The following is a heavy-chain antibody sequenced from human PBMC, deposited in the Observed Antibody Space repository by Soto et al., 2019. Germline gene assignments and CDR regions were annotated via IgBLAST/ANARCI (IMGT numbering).Heavy chain of an antibody. CDR2: IYYSGRT. J-gene: IGHJ5*02. D-gene: IGHD2-21*01. CDR1: GESISSSSYY. Sequence: SETLSLTCIVSGESISSSSYYWGWIRQPPGKGLEWIGSIYYSGRTYYNPSFKSRVTISIDTSNNQFSLKLSSVTATDTAVYYCARQRTTVVNQDYFAHWGQGAIVTGSS. V-gene: IGHV4-39*01. CDR3: ARQRTTVVNQDYFAH.